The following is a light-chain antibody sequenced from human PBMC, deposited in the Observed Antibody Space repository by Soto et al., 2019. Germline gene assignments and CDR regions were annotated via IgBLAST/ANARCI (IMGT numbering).Light chain of an antibody. CDR3: QQYNNWPRT. V-gene: IGKV3-15*01. CDR2: GAS. Sequence: EIVMTQSPATLSVSPGERATLSCRASQSVSSDLAWYHQKPGQAPRLLIYGASTRATGIPARFSGSGSGTEFTLTINSLQSEDVAVYYCQQYNNWPRTFGQGTKVEIK. J-gene: IGKJ1*01. CDR1: QSVSSD.